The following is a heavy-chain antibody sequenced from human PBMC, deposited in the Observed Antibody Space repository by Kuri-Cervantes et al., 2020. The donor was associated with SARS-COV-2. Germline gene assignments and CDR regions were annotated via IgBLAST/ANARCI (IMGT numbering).Heavy chain of an antibody. J-gene: IGHJ4*02. V-gene: IGHV3-30-3*01. D-gene: IGHD2-21*01. CDR2: ISYDGTNK. CDR3: ARDRVGVHDS. CDR1: GFTSSRYA. Sequence: LSLTCAASGFTSSRYAMHWVRQAPGKGREWVAVISYDGTNKDYTASGKGRFTISRDNSQNTLYLQMKSLRTEDTALYYCARDRVGVHDSWGQGTLVTVSS.